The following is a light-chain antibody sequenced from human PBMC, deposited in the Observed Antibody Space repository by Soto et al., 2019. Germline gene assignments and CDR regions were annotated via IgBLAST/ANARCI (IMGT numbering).Light chain of an antibody. J-gene: IGKJ4*01. CDR3: QQSFSPLLT. V-gene: IGKV1-39*01. CDR1: QTISTY. CDR2: AAS. Sequence: DIPMTQSPSSLSASVGDRVTITCRASQTISTYLSWFQQKPGKAPKVLIYAASTLQSGVPSRFIGSADGAEVTLTISNLHSEDFATYYCQQSFSPLLTFGGGTKVDIK.